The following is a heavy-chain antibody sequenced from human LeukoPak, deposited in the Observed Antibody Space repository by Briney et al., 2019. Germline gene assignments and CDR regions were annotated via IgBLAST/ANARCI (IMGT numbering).Heavy chain of an antibody. CDR3: ARERYSSLPYYYYYGMDV. D-gene: IGHD6-13*01. J-gene: IGHJ6*02. CDR2: IYYSGST. CDR1: GGSISSSSYY. Sequence: PSETLSLTCTVSGGSISSSSYYWGWIRQPPGKGLEWIGSIYYSGSTYYNPSLKSRVTISVDTSKNQFSLKLSSVTAADTAVYYCARERYSSLPYYYYYGMDVWGQGTTVTVSS. V-gene: IGHV4-39*07.